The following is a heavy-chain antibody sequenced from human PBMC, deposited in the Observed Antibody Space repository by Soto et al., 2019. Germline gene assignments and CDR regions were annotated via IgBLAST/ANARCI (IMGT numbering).Heavy chain of an antibody. V-gene: IGHV1-69*01. CDR1: GGTFSSYA. CDR2: IIPIFGTA. CDR3: ARDVMVADRAYYYYGMDV. J-gene: IGHJ6*02. D-gene: IGHD6-6*01. Sequence: QVQLVQSGAEVKKPGSSVKVSCKASGGTFSSYAISWVRLAPGQGLEWMGGIIPIFGTANYAQKFQGRVTITADESTSTAYMELSSLRSEDTAVYYCARDVMVADRAYYYYGMDVWGQGTTVTVSS.